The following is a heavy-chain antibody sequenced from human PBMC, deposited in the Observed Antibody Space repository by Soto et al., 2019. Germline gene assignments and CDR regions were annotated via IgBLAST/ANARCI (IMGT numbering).Heavy chain of an antibody. V-gene: IGHV1-46*03. D-gene: IGHD6-19*01. CDR2: INPSGGST. CDR3: ARVTSGWYRGGAFDI. J-gene: IGHJ3*02. CDR1: GYTFTSYY. Sequence: ASVKVSCKASGYTFTSYYMHWVRQAPGQGLEWMGIINPSGGSTSYAQKFQGRVTMTRDTSTSTVYMELGSLRSEDTAVYYCARVTSGWYRGGAFDIWXQGTMVTVSS.